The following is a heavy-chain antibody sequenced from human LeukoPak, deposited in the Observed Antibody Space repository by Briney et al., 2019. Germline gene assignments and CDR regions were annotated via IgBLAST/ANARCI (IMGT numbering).Heavy chain of an antibody. D-gene: IGHD2-2*01. V-gene: IGHV1-69*05. CDR1: GGTFSSYA. CDR2: IIPISGTA. CDR3: ARVACSSTSCYRYFDY. J-gene: IGHJ4*02. Sequence: SVKVSCKASGGTFSSYAISWVRQAPGQGLEWMGGIIPISGTANYAQKFQGRVTITTDESTSTAYMELSSLRSEDTAVYYCARVACSSTSCYRYFDYWGQGTLVTVSS.